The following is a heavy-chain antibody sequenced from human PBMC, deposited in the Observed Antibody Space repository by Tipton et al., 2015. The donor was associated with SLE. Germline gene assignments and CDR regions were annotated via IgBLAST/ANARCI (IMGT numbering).Heavy chain of an antibody. D-gene: IGHD3-10*01. Sequence: TLSLTCTVSGDSLGGSYWSWIRQSPGKGLEWIGYISYSGSTNYNPSLKGRVTISVDTSKNQFSLKLRSVTAADTALYYCARAKGSGTYSSGQFDSWGQGTLVTVSS. CDR1: GDSLGGSY. V-gene: IGHV4-59*01. J-gene: IGHJ4*02. CDR3: ARAKGSGTYSSGQFDS. CDR2: ISYSGST.